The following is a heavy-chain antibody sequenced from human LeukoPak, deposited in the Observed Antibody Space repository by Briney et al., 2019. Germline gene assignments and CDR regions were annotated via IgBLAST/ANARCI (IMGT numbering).Heavy chain of an antibody. CDR1: GFTFSDYY. J-gene: IGHJ4*02. V-gene: IGHV3-11*04. CDR2: ISSSGSTI. CDR3: ARGGYLITFGGVDY. D-gene: IGHD3-16*01. Sequence: GGSLRLSCAASGFTFSDYYMTWIRQAPGKGLEWVSYISSSGSTIYYADSLKGRFTISRDNAKNSLYLQVNSLRDEDTAVYYCARGGYLITFGGVDYWGQGTLVTVSS.